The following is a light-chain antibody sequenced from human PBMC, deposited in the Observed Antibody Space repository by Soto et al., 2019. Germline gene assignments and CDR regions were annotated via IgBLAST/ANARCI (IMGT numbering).Light chain of an antibody. J-gene: IGLJ1*01. V-gene: IGLV2-23*02. CDR3: CSYAGSSTYV. Sequence: QSALTQPASVSGSPGQSITISCTGTSSDVGSYNLVSWYQQHPGKAPKLMTYEVSKRPSGVSNRFSGSKSGNTASLTISGLLAEDEADYYCCSYAGSSTYVFGTGTMVTV. CDR2: EVS. CDR1: SSDVGSYNL.